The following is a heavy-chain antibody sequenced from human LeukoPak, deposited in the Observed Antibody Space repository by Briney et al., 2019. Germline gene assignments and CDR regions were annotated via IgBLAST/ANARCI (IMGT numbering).Heavy chain of an antibody. CDR3: VRGRGIAARPNWFDP. CDR2: IIPIFGTA. D-gene: IGHD6-6*01. J-gene: IGHJ5*02. Sequence: SVKVSCKASGGTFSSYAISWVRQAPGQGLEWMGGIIPIFGTANYAQKFQGRVTITADESTSTAYMELSSLRSEDTAVYYCVRGRGIAARPNWFDPWGQGTLVTVSS. V-gene: IGHV1-69*13. CDR1: GGTFSSYA.